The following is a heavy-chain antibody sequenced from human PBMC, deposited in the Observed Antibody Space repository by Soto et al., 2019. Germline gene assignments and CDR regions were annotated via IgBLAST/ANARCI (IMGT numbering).Heavy chain of an antibody. CDR2: IYYSGST. D-gene: IGHD5-12*01. J-gene: IGHJ4*02. CDR1: GGSISSGDYY. V-gene: IGHV4-30-4*01. Sequence: PSETLSLTCTVSGGSISSGDYYWSWIRQPPGKGLEWIGYIYYSGSTYYNPSLKSRVTITVDTSKNQFSLKLSSMTAADTAVYYCARVATSFDYWGQGTLVTVSS. CDR3: ARVATSFDY.